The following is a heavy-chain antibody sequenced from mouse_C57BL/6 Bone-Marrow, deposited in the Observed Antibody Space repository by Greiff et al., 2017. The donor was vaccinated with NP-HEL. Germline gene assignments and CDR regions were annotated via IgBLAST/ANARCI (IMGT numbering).Heavy chain of an antibody. CDR1: GYSITSGYY. CDR3: ARGDDYDFDY. Sequence: EVQVVESGPGLVKPFQSLSLTCSVTGYSITSGYYWNWIRQFPGNKLEWMGYISYDGSNYYNPSLKNRISITRDTSKNQFFLKLNSVTTEDTATYYCARGDDYDFDYWGQGTTLTVSS. CDR2: ISYDGSN. V-gene: IGHV3-6*01. D-gene: IGHD2-4*01. J-gene: IGHJ2*01.